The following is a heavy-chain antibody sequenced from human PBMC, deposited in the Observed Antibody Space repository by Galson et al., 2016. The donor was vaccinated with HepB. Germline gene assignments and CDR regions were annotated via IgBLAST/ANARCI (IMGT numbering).Heavy chain of an antibody. D-gene: IGHD3-3*01. CDR2: ISAYNGNT. Sequence: SCKASGYTFTTYGISWVRQAPGQGLEWMGWISAYNGNTNYAQKLQGRVTMTTDTSTSTAYMELRSLRSDDTAVYYCARVWRQNWFDPWGQGTLVTVSS. CDR1: GYTFTTYG. V-gene: IGHV1-18*01. CDR3: ARVWRQNWFDP. J-gene: IGHJ5*02.